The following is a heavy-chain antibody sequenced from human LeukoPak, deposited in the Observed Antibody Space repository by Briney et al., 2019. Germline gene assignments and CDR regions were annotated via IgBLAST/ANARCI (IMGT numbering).Heavy chain of an antibody. CDR1: GFTFSSYA. CDR3: AKGVPFH. D-gene: IGHD3-10*01. J-gene: IGHJ4*02. Sequence: GRSLRLSCAASGFTFSSYAMHWVRQAPGKGLEWVAVISYDGSNKYYADSVKGRFTISRDNSKNTLYLQMNSLRAEDTAVYYCAKGVPFHWGQGTLVTVSS. CDR2: ISYDGSNK. V-gene: IGHV3-30*04.